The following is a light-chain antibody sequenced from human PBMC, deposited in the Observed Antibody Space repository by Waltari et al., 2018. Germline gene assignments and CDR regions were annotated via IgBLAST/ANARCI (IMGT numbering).Light chain of an antibody. Sequence: DILLTQSPSTLSASVGDRVPNTCRASQTIPRWLAWYQQKPGKAPNLLIFDASSLANGVPSRFSGSGSGTEFTLSISSLQPDDFATYYCQQYNSYSPWTFGPGTKVEIK. CDR2: DAS. CDR1: QTIPRW. J-gene: IGKJ1*01. V-gene: IGKV1-5*01. CDR3: QQYNSYSPWT.